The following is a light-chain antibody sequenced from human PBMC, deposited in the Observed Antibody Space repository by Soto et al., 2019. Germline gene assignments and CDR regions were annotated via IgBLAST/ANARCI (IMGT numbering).Light chain of an antibody. CDR2: KAS. Sequence: DIQMTQSPSTLSASVGDRVTITCRASQSISSWLAWYQQKPGKATKLLIYKASSLESGVPSRFSGSGSGTDFTLTISRLQPDDFATYYCQQYNSLWTFGQGTKVEIK. J-gene: IGKJ1*01. CDR3: QQYNSLWT. CDR1: QSISSW. V-gene: IGKV1-5*03.